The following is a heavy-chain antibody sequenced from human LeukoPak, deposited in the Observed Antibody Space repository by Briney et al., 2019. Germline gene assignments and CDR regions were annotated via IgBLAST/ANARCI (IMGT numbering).Heavy chain of an antibody. J-gene: IGHJ4*02. CDR3: ARGVDYYDSSGYCDY. Sequence: GGSLRLSCAASGFTFSSYWMSWVRQAPGKGLEWVANIKQDGSEKYYVDSVKGRFTISRDNAKNSLYLQMNSLRAEDTAVYYCARGVDYYDSSGYCDYWGQGTLVTVSS. V-gene: IGHV3-7*01. CDR1: GFTFSSYW. CDR2: IKQDGSEK. D-gene: IGHD3-22*01.